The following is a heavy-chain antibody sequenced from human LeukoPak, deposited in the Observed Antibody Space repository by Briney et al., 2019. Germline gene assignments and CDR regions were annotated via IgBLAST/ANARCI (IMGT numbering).Heavy chain of an antibody. V-gene: IGHV3-48*03. D-gene: IGHD3-10*01. CDR3: ARASRGWFGEATAVLLPYGMDV. CDR2: ISSSGSTI. CDR1: GFTFSSYE. J-gene: IGHJ6*02. Sequence: GGSLRLSCAASGFTFSSYEMNWVRQAPGKGLEWVSYISSSGSTIYYVDSVKGRFTISRDNAKNSLYLQMNSLRAEDTAVYYCARASRGWFGEATAVLLPYGMDVWGQGTTVTVSS.